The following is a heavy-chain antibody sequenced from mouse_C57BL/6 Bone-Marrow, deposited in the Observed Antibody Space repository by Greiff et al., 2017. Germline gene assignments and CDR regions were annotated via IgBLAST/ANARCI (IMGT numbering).Heavy chain of an antibody. CDR3: TRDLLPSYFDY. V-gene: IGHV5-9-1*02. CDR1: GFTFSSYA. Sequence: EVHLVESGEGLVKPGGSLKLSCAASGFTFSSYAMSWVRQTPEKRLEWVAYISSGGDYIYYADTVKGRFTISRDNARNTLYLQMSSLKSEDTAMYYCTRDLLPSYFDYRGQGTTLTVSS. J-gene: IGHJ2*01. CDR2: ISSGGDYI.